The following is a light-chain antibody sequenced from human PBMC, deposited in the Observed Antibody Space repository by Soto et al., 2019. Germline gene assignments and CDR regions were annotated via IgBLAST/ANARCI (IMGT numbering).Light chain of an antibody. CDR1: QSISSW. J-gene: IGKJ2*01. CDR3: QQYTRQYT. Sequence: DIQMTQSPSTLSASVGDTVTITCRASQSISSWLAWYQQNPGKAPKLMIYKASILESGVPSRFSGSGSGTEFTLTSSSLQPDDFATYYCQQYTRQYTFGQGTKLEIK. V-gene: IGKV1-5*03. CDR2: KAS.